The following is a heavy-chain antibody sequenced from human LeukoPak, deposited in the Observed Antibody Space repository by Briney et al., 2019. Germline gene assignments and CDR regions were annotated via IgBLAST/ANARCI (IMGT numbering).Heavy chain of an antibody. CDR1: GGSISSSSYY. J-gene: IGHJ4*02. Sequence: SETLPLTCTVSGGSISSSSYYWGWIRQPPGKGLEWIGSIYYSGSTYYNPSLKSRVTISVDTSKNQFSLKLSSVTAADTAVYYCASQLPVAGNYWGQGTLVTVSS. CDR3: ASQLPVAGNY. CDR2: IYYSGST. V-gene: IGHV4-39*01. D-gene: IGHD6-19*01.